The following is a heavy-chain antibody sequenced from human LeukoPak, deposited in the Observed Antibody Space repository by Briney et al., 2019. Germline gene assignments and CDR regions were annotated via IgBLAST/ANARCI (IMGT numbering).Heavy chain of an antibody. D-gene: IGHD3-10*01. CDR3: AKPGVFEYYYGSGSSSGLFSDY. J-gene: IGHJ4*02. Sequence: GGSLRLSCAASGFTFSSYAMSWVRQAPGKGLEWVSAISGSGGSTYYADSVKGRFTISRDNSKNTLYLQMNSLRAEDTAVYYCAKPGVFEYYYGSGSSSGLFSDYWGQGTLVTVSS. CDR1: GFTFSSYA. V-gene: IGHV3-23*01. CDR2: ISGSGGST.